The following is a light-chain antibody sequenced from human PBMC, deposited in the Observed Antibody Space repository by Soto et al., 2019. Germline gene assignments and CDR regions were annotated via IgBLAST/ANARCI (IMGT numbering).Light chain of an antibody. CDR3: QQYKNWPPWK. V-gene: IGKV3-15*01. CDR1: QSVSSN. J-gene: IGKJ1*01. Sequence: EIVMTQSPATLSVSPVERATLSCRASQSVSSNLAWYQQKPGQAPRLLIYGASTRATGIPARFSGIGSGTEFTLTIRSLQSEDFAVYYCQQYKNWPPWKCGQGNTVDI. CDR2: GAS.